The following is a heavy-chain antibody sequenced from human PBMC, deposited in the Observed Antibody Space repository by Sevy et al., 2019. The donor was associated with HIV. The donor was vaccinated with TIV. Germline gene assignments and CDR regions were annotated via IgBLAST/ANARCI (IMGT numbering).Heavy chain of an antibody. D-gene: IGHD6-13*01. CDR2: INPSGGST. CDR1: GYTFTSYY. J-gene: IGHJ4*02. Sequence: ASVKVSCKASGYTFTSYYMHWVRQAPGQGLEWMGIINPSGGSTSYAQKFRGRVTMTRDTSTSTVYMELSSLRSEDTAVYYCANIPTGAAAGTGVGYWGQGTLVTVSS. CDR3: ANIPTGAAAGTGVGY. V-gene: IGHV1-46*01.